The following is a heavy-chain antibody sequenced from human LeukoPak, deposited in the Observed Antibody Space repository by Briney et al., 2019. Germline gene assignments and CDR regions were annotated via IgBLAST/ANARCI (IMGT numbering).Heavy chain of an antibody. D-gene: IGHD3-9*01. CDR2: ISYDGSNK. Sequence: GRSLRLSCAASGFTFSRYAMHWVRQAPGKGLEWVAVISYDGSNKYYADSVKGRFTISRDNSKNTLYLQMNSLRAEDTAVYYCARAYYDILTGLNWFDPWGQGTLVTVSS. CDR1: GFTFSRYA. CDR3: ARAYYDILTGLNWFDP. J-gene: IGHJ5*02. V-gene: IGHV3-30-3*01.